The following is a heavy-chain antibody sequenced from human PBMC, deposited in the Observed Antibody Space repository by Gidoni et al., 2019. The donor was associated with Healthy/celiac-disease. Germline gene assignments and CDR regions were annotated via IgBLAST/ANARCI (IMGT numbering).Heavy chain of an antibody. CDR2: INHSGST. CDR1: GGSFSGYY. V-gene: IGHV4-34*01. J-gene: IGHJ4*02. CDR3: AREGSFYGTLN. Sequence: QVQLQQWGAGLLKPSETLSLTCAVYGGSFSGYYWSWIRQPPGKGLEWIGEINHSGSTNYNPSLKSRVTISVDTSKNHFSLKLSSVTAADTAVYYCAREGSFYGTLNWGQGTLVTVSS. D-gene: IGHD4-17*01.